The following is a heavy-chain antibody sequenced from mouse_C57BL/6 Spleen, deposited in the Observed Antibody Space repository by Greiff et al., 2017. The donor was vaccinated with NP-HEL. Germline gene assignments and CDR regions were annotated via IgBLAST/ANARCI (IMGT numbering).Heavy chain of an antibody. CDR1: GYAFSSYW. Sequence: VQLQQSGAELVKPGASVKISCKASGYAFSSYWMNWVKQRPGKGLEWIGQIYPGDGDTNYNGKFKGKATLTADKSSSTAYMQLSSLTSEDSAVYFCARAYYDYFRGVGFDYGGQGTTLTVSS. D-gene: IGHD2-4*01. CDR2: IYPGDGDT. CDR3: ARAYYDYFRGVGFDY. V-gene: IGHV1-80*01. J-gene: IGHJ2*01.